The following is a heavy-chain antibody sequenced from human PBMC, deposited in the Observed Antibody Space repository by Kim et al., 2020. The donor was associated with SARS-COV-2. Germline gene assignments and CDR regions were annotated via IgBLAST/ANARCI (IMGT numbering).Heavy chain of an antibody. Sequence: SETLSLTCTVSGGSISSSSYYWGWIRQPPGKGLEWIGSIYYSGSTYYNPSLKSRVTISVDTSKNQFSLKLSSVTAADTAVYYCARRGDDYGDQSGMDVWGQGTTVTVSS. CDR1: GGSISSSSYY. CDR2: IYYSGST. V-gene: IGHV4-39*01. J-gene: IGHJ6*02. CDR3: ARRGDDYGDQSGMDV. D-gene: IGHD4-17*01.